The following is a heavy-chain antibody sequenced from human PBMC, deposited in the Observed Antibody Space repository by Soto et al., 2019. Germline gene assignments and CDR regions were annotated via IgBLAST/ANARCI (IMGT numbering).Heavy chain of an antibody. Sequence: QVQLEQSGAEVQKPGASVKVSCKTSGYIFKNYGISWVRQAPGQGLEWLGWIYPKEDRANIAQNFQGRVTLTTDTPTSTAYIELRSLRFDDSAVYFCARDIDYDIDYWGQGTLVTVSS. CDR1: GYIFKNYG. J-gene: IGHJ4*02. D-gene: IGHD4-17*01. CDR3: ARDIDYDIDY. V-gene: IGHV1-18*01. CDR2: IYPKEDRA.